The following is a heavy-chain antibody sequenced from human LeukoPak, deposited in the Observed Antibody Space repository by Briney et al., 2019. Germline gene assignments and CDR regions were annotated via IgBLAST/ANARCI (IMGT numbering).Heavy chain of an antibody. J-gene: IGHJ4*02. CDR2: IRFDGNDK. CDR1: GFTFSGYA. CDR3: ARGDPDY. Sequence: GGSLRLSCVASGFTFSGYAMSWVRQAPGKGLEWVANIRFDGNDKYHVDSVKGRFTISRDNAENLLFLQMNSLRVEDTGVYYCARGDPDYWGQGTLVTVSS. V-gene: IGHV3-7*01. D-gene: IGHD2-21*02.